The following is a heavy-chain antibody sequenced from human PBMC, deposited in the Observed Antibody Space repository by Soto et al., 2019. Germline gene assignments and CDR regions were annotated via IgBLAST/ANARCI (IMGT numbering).Heavy chain of an antibody. V-gene: IGHV3-30*18. CDR2: ISYDGSNK. CDR1: GFTFSSYG. Sequence: GGSLRLSCAASGFTFSSYGMHWVRQAPGKGLEWVAVISYDGSNKYYADSVKGRFTISRDNSKNTLYLQMNSLRAEDTAVYYCAKDGVGGVDVLMVYAIWMNYYYGMDVGAKGTTVTVSS. D-gene: IGHD2-8*01. CDR3: AKDGVGGVDVLMVYAIWMNYYYGMDV. J-gene: IGHJ6*04.